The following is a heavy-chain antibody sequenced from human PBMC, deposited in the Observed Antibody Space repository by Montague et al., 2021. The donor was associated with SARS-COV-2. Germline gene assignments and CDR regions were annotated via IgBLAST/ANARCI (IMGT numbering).Heavy chain of an antibody. J-gene: IGHJ3*02. V-gene: IGHV4-59*01. D-gene: IGHD3-22*01. Sequence: SETLSLTCTVSGGSISSYYWSWIRQRPGKGLEWMGYIYNSGSTNYNPSLKSRVTISVDTSKNQFSLKLSSVTAADTAVYYCAREVRYYYDSSGPGAIDIWGQGTMVTVSS. CDR3: AREVRYYYDSSGPGAIDI. CDR1: GGSISSYY. CDR2: IYNSGST.